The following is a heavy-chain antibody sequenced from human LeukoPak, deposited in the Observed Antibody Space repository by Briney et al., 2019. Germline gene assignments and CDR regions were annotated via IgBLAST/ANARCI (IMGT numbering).Heavy chain of an antibody. CDR2: IGHTGNT. D-gene: IGHD2-2*01. Sequence: PSETLSLTCGIYGGSLRPFYWSWIRQPPGKGLEWIGEIGHTGNTNYSPSLKSRVTMSVDTSKNQFSLKLSSVTAADTAVYYCARVSGYCSSTSCPPEFDIWGQGTMVTVSS. V-gene: IGHV4-34*01. J-gene: IGHJ3*02. CDR1: GGSLRPFY. CDR3: ARVSGYCSSTSCPPEFDI.